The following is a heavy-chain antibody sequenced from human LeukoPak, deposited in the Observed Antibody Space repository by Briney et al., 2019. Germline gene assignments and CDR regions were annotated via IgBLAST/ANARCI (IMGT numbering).Heavy chain of an antibody. CDR1: GFTFSSYA. J-gene: IGHJ4*02. D-gene: IGHD6-6*01. V-gene: IGHV3-23*01. CDR3: AKGEYSSSGWGIDY. Sequence: GGSLRLSCAASGFTFSSYAMSWVRQTPGKGLEWVSTISGSGGSTYYADSVKGRFTISRDNSKSTLYLQMNSLRAEDTAVYYCAKGEYSSSGWGIDYWGQGTLVTVSS. CDR2: ISGSGGST.